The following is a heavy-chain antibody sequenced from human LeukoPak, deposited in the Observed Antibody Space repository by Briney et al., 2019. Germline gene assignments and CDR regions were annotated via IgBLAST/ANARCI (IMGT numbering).Heavy chain of an antibody. CDR2: IHYSGTN. V-gene: IGHV4-61*01. J-gene: IGHJ4*02. Sequence: NASQTLSLTCTVSGGSIISGSYYWNWIRQPPGKGLEWIGYIHYSGTNYYNPSLKSRVTISVDTSKSQFSLKLTSVTAADTAVYYCATIFGVDNPVDYWGQGTLVTVSS. D-gene: IGHD3-3*01. CDR3: ATIFGVDNPVDY. CDR1: GGSIISGSYY.